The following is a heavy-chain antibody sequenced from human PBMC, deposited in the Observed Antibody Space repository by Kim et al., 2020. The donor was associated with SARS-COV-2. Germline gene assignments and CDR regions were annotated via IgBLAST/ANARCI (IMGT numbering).Heavy chain of an antibody. V-gene: IGHV4-34*01. CDR1: GGSFSGYY. J-gene: IGHJ4*02. Sequence: SETLSLTCAVYGGSFSGYYWSWIRQPPGKGLEWIGEINHSGSTNYNPSLKSRVTISVDTSKNQFSLKLSSVTAADTAVYYCARGLGYYGDFSDNYWGQGTLVTVSS. CDR3: ARGLGYYGDFSDNY. D-gene: IGHD4-17*01. CDR2: INHSGST.